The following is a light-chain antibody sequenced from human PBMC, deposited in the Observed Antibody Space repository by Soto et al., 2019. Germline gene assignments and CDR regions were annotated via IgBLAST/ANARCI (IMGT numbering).Light chain of an antibody. V-gene: IGLV2-14*01. Sequence: QSVLTQPASVSGSPGQSITISCTGTSSDLAIYNYVSWYQQQPGKAPKLMIYQVTNRPSGVSNRFSGSRSGNTASLAISGLQAEDEADYYCSSYTDNSNYVFGTGTKSPS. CDR2: QVT. CDR3: SSYTDNSNYV. J-gene: IGLJ1*01. CDR1: SSDLAIYNY.